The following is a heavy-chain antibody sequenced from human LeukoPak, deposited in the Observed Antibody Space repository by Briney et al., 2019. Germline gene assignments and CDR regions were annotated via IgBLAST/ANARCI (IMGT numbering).Heavy chain of an antibody. V-gene: IGHV4-34*01. CDR1: GDSFSGYY. J-gene: IGHJ4*02. CDR2: INHSGST. CDR3: ARAWDSYGYRKRLFDY. Sequence: SETLSLTCAVYGDSFSGYYWSWLRQPPGKGLEGIGEINHSGSTNYNPSLKSRVTISVDPSKNQFSLKLSSVTAADTAVYYCARAWDSYGYRKRLFDYWGQGTLVTVSS. D-gene: IGHD5-18*01.